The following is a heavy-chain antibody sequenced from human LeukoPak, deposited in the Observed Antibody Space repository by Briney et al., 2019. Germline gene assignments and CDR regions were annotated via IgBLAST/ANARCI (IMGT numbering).Heavy chain of an antibody. CDR2: FDTEDGET. V-gene: IGHV1-24*01. Sequence: ASVTVSFKVSVYTLTELSMHWLRQPRGKGLDWMGGFDTEDGETIYAQKFQGRVTMTEDTSTDTAYMELSSLRSEDTAVYYCATPATMSRTPGSYYYGMDVWGQGTTVTVSS. J-gene: IGHJ6*02. CDR3: ATPATMSRTPGSYYYGMDV. D-gene: IGHD1-14*01. CDR1: VYTLTELS.